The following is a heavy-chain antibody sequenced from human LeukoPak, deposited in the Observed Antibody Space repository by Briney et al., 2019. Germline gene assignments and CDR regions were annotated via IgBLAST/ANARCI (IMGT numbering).Heavy chain of an antibody. J-gene: IGHJ4*02. Sequence: GGSLRLSCAASGFTFSSYSMNWARQAPGKGLEGVANINQDGSEKYYVDSVKGRFTISRDNAKNSLYLQMNSLRAEDTAVYYCARVGSHYDILTGYYILGGFDYWGQGTLVTVSS. V-gene: IGHV3-7*01. CDR2: INQDGSEK. D-gene: IGHD3-9*01. CDR1: GFTFSSYS. CDR3: ARVGSHYDILTGYYILGGFDY.